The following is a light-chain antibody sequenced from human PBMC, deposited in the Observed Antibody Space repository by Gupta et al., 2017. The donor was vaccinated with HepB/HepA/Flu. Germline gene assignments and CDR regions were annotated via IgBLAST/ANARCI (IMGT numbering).Light chain of an antibody. CDR3: QQYYSFPPT. Sequence: WMTQSPSLVCASTGDRVTISCLVSQSISSSLAWYQKKSGRAPVLLVYAASTLQSGVPLRFSGSGSGTDFTLTISGLQSEDYGTYYCQQYYSFPPTFAGGTKVEI. J-gene: IGKJ4*01. V-gene: IGKV1D-8*01. CDR1: QSISSS. CDR2: AAS.